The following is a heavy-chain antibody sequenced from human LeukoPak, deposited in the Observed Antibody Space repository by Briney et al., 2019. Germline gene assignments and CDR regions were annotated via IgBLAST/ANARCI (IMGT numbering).Heavy chain of an antibody. CDR3: AGGNYYGSVYYYMDV. Sequence: GASVKVSCKASGGTFSSYAISWVRQAPGQGLEWMGGIIPIFGTANYAQRFQGRVTITADESTSTAYMELSSLRSEDTAVYYCAGGNYYGSVYYYMDVWGKGTTVTISS. CDR2: IIPIFGTA. V-gene: IGHV1-69*13. D-gene: IGHD3-10*01. J-gene: IGHJ6*03. CDR1: GGTFSSYA.